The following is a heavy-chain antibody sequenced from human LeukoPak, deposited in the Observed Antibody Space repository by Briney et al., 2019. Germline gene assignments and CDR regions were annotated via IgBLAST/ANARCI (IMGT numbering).Heavy chain of an antibody. CDR3: ARAHSSGWYYFDY. D-gene: IGHD6-19*01. J-gene: IGHJ4*02. CDR2: IYYSGST. Sequence: SETLSLTCTVSGGSISSSSYYWGWIRQPPGKGLEWIGSIYYSGSTYYNPSLKSRVTISVDTSKNQFSLELSSVTAADTAVYYCARAHSSGWYYFDYWGQGTLVTVSS. CDR1: GGSISSSSYY. V-gene: IGHV4-39*01.